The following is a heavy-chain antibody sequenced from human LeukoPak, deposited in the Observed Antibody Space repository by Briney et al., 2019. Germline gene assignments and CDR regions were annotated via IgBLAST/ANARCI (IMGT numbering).Heavy chain of an antibody. J-gene: IGHJ6*03. CDR2: IYYSGST. CDR3: ARQHKSYYMDV. Sequence: SETLSLTCTVSGGSISSSSYYWGWIRQPPGKGLEWIVSIYYSGSTYYNPSLKSRVTISVDTSKNQFSLKLSSVTAADTAVYYCARQHKSYYMDVWGKGTTVTVSS. V-gene: IGHV4-39*01. CDR1: GGSISSSSYY.